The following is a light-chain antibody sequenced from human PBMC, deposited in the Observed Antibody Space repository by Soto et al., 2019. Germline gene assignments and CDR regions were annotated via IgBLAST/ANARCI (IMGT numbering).Light chain of an antibody. CDR2: EVS. Sequence: QSVLTQPPSASGSPGQSVIISCTGTSSDVGGYKYVSWYQQHPGKAPKLMIYEVSKRPSGVPDRFSGSKSGNTASLTVSGLQAEDEADYYCSSYAGSNNFVVFGGGTKLTVL. V-gene: IGLV2-8*01. CDR3: SSYAGSNNFVV. J-gene: IGLJ2*01. CDR1: SSDVGGYKY.